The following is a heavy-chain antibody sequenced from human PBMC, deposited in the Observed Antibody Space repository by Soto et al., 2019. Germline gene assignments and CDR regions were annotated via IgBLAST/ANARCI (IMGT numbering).Heavy chain of an antibody. CDR1: GGPVGYTSFY. D-gene: IGHD6-13*01. Sequence: SETLSLTCDVSGGPVGYTSFYWGWLRQSPGKGLEWIGSVHHSVTTYYDPSLKGRVTISMDTSKNQFSLRLTSVTAADTAVYYCARDTSSTSLRAEYFQFWGQGTQVTVSS. J-gene: IGHJ1*01. CDR2: VHHSVTT. CDR3: ARDTSSTSLRAEYFQF. V-gene: IGHV4-39*02.